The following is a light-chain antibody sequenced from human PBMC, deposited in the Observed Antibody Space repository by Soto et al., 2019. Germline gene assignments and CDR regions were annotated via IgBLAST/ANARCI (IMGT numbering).Light chain of an antibody. CDR1: QSVSRR. V-gene: IGKV3-20*01. CDR2: GAS. J-gene: IGKJ5*01. Sequence: EIVLTQSPGTLSLSPGGRATLSCRASQSVSRRLAWYQHRPGQSPRLLISGASMRASGVPVRFSGSGSGTDITITSSRLEPEDFAVYYCQHYGETPITFGLGTRLEV. CDR3: QHYGETPIT.